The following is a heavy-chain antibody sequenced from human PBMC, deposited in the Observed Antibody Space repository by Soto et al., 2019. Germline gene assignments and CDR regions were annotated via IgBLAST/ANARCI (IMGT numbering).Heavy chain of an antibody. Sequence: GGSLRLSCAASGFTFSSYSMNWVRQAPGKGLEWVSYISSSSTIYYADTVKGRFTISRDNAKNSLYLQMNSLRAEDTAVYYCARPQTDFWSGYYPLDYWGQGTLVTVSS. CDR1: GFTFSSYS. D-gene: IGHD3-3*01. CDR2: ISSSSTI. J-gene: IGHJ4*02. CDR3: ARPQTDFWSGYYPLDY. V-gene: IGHV3-48*01.